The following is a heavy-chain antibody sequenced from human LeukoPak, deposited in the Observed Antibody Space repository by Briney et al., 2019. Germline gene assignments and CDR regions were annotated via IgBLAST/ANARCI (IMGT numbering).Heavy chain of an antibody. Sequence: GRSLRLSCAASGFTFSSYAMHWVRQAPGKGLEWVAVISYDGSNKYYADSVKGRFTISRDNSKNTLYLQMNSLRGEDTAVYYCARERGGYHDYWGQGTLVTVSS. CDR2: ISYDGSNK. J-gene: IGHJ4*02. D-gene: IGHD5-12*01. V-gene: IGHV3-30-3*01. CDR3: ARERGGYHDY. CDR1: GFTFSSYA.